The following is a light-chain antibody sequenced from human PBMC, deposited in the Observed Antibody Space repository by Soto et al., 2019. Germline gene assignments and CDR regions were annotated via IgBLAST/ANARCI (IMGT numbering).Light chain of an antibody. Sequence: DIQMTQSPSTLSVSVGDRVTITCRASQSIGSWLAWYQQKPGKAPNLLIYKASSLESGVPSRFSGSGSGTEFTLTISSLQPDDFATYYCQQYNSFPYTFGQGTKLEIK. CDR3: QQYNSFPYT. CDR1: QSIGSW. V-gene: IGKV1-5*03. J-gene: IGKJ2*01. CDR2: KAS.